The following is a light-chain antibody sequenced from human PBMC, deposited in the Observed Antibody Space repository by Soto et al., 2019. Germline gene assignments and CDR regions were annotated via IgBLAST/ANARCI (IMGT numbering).Light chain of an antibody. V-gene: IGLV2-14*01. CDR2: DVS. Sequence: QSVLTQPASVSGSPGQSITISCSGTSSDVGGYNFVSWYQQHPGKVPKLMIYDVSNRPSGVSNRFSGSKSGNTASLTISGLQAEDEADYYCSSYTRSITLGVFGTGTKLTVL. CDR3: SSYTRSITLGV. J-gene: IGLJ1*01. CDR1: SSDVGGYNF.